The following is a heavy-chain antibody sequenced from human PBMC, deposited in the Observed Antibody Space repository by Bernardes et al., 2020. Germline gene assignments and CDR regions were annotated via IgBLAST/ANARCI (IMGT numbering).Heavy chain of an antibody. J-gene: IGHJ4*02. CDR2: IYWDDDK. V-gene: IGHV2-5*02. CDR1: GFSLSTSGVG. CDR3: AHDSNGSPLFDY. Sequence: SGPTLVKPTQTLTLTCTFSGFSLSTSGVGVGWIRQPPGKALEWLALIYWDDDKRYNPSLKRRLSLTKDTSKNQVVLTMTTMDFVDTATYYCAHDSNGSPLFDYWGQGILVTVSS.